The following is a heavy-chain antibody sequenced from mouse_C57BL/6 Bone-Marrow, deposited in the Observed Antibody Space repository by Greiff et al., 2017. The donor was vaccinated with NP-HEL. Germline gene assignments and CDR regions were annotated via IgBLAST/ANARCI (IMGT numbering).Heavy chain of an antibody. Sequence: EVKLMESGGGLVKPGGSLKLSCAASGFTFSSYAMSWVRQTPEKRLEWVATISDGGSYTYYPDNVKGRFTISRDNAKNNLYLQMSHLKSEDTAMYYCARKGYYFDYWGQGTTLTVSS. V-gene: IGHV5-4*03. CDR1: GFTFSSYA. CDR2: ISDGGSYT. J-gene: IGHJ2*01. CDR3: ARKGYYFDY.